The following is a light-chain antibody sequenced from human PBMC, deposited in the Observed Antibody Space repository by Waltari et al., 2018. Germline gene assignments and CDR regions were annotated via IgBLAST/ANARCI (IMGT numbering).Light chain of an antibody. CDR1: SSDVGGYNY. CDR2: DVS. CDR3: SSYTSSSTWV. V-gene: IGLV2-14*03. Sequence: QSALTQPASVSGSPGQSITISCTGTSSDVGGYNYVSWYQHHPGKAPKLMIYDVSKRPSGVYNRFSGAKSGNTASLTISGLQAEDEADYYCSSYTSSSTWVFGGGTKLTVL. J-gene: IGLJ3*02.